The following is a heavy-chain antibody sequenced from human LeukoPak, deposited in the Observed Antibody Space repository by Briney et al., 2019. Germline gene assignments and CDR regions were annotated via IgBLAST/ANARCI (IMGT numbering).Heavy chain of an antibody. CDR3: ATDSYYSGSGSYRWFDP. V-gene: IGHV1-69*06. D-gene: IGHD3-10*01. CDR1: GYTFTSDG. CDR2: IIPIFGTA. Sequence: SVKVSCKTSGYTFTSDGISWVRQAPGQGLEWMGGIIPIFGTANYAQKFQGRVTMAEDTSIDTTYMELSSLRSEDTAMYYCATDSYYSGSGSYRWFDPWGQGTLVTVSS. J-gene: IGHJ5*02.